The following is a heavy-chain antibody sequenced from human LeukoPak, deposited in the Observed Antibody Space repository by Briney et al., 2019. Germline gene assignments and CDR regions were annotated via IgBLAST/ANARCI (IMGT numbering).Heavy chain of an antibody. Sequence: VASVKVSCKASGYSFTNYGISWVRQAPGQGLEWMGRISAYNGNTNYAQKLQGRVTMTTDTSTSTAYMELRSLRSDDTAVYYCARAITIFGVVTSWGQGTLVTVSS. D-gene: IGHD3-3*01. CDR1: GYSFTNYG. V-gene: IGHV1-18*01. CDR3: ARAITIFGVVTS. CDR2: ISAYNGNT. J-gene: IGHJ5*02.